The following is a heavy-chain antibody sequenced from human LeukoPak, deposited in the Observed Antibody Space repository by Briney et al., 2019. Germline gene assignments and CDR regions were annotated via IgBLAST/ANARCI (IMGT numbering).Heavy chain of an antibody. V-gene: IGHV4-34*01. J-gene: IGHJ4*02. CDR2: IYYSGST. CDR3: ARHDDY. CDR1: GGSFSGYY. Sequence: PSETLSLTCAVYGGSFSGYYWSWIRQPPGKGLEWIGSIYYSGSTYYNPSLKSRVTISVDTSKNQFSLKLSSVTAADTAVYYCARHDDYWGQGTLVTVSS.